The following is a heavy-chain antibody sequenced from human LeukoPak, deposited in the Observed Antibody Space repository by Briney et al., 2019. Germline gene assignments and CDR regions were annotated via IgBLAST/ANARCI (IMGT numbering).Heavy chain of an antibody. CDR1: GFTFSTCA. J-gene: IGHJ4*02. V-gene: IGHV3-23*01. Sequence: GVSLRLSCAASGFTFSTCAMGWVRQAPGKGLGWVSAISCSGGSTFYANSVKGRFTISRDNSKNTVYLQMSGLRAEDTALYYCAKAHCSPTSCSRVDYWGQGTLVTV. CDR2: ISCSGGST. CDR3: AKAHCSPTSCSRVDY. D-gene: IGHD2-2*01.